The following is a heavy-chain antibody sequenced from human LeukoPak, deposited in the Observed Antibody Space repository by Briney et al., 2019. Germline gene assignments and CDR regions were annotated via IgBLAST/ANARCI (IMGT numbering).Heavy chain of an antibody. CDR1: GFTFSSYG. CDR2: ISYDGSNK. J-gene: IGHJ4*02. CDR3: AKEVYKQLAAAGLDY. D-gene: IGHD6-13*01. V-gene: IGHV3-30*18. Sequence: PGRSLRLSCAASGFTFSSYGMHWVRQAPGKGLEWVAVISYDGSNKYYADSVKGRFTISRDNSKNTLYLQMNSLRAEDTVVYYCAKEVYKQLAAAGLDYWGQGTLVTVSS.